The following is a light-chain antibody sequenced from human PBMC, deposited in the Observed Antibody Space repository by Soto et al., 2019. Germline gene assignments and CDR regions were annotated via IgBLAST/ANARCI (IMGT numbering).Light chain of an antibody. V-gene: IGLV1-47*01. CDR3: AAWDDSLSGRV. Sequence: QSVLTQPPPPSGPPGQRVTISCSGSSSNIGSNYVYWYQQLPGTAAKLLIYRNNQRPSGVPDRFSGSKSGTSASLAISGLRSEDEADYYCAAWDDSLSGRVFGGGTKVTVL. J-gene: IGLJ3*02. CDR2: RNN. CDR1: SSNIGSNY.